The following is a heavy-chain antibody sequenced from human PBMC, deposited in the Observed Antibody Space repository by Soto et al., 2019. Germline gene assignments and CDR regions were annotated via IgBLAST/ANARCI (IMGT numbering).Heavy chain of an antibody. Sequence: ASVKVSCKASGGTFSSYAISWVRQAPGQGLEWMGGTIPIFGTANYAQKFQGRVTITADESTSTAYMELSSLRSEDTAAYYCARGTTVVTPGYGMDVWGQGTTVTVS. V-gene: IGHV1-69*13. CDR3: ARGTTVVTPGYGMDV. J-gene: IGHJ6*02. CDR2: TIPIFGTA. D-gene: IGHD2-15*01. CDR1: GGTFSSYA.